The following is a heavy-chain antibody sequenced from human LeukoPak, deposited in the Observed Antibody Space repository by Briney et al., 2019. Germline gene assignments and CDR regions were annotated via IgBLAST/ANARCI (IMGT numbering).Heavy chain of an antibody. J-gene: IGHJ6*02. CDR2: IYYSGST. CDR1: GGSISSSSYY. Sequence: SETLSLTCTVSGGSISSSSYYWGWIRQPPGKGLEWIGSIYYSGSTYYNPSLKSRVTISVDTSKNQFSLKLSSETAADTAVYYCARHPDSSGRYGMDVWGQGTTVTVSS. V-gene: IGHV4-39*01. CDR3: ARHPDSSGRYGMDV. D-gene: IGHD3-22*01.